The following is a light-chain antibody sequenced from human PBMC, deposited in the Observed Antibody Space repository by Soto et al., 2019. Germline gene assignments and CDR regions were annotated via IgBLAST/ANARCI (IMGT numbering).Light chain of an antibody. CDR3: QQRSNCPPIT. J-gene: IGKJ5*01. CDR2: DAS. Sequence: EIVLTQSPATLSLSPGERATLSCRASQSVSSYLAWYQQKPGQAPRLLIYDASNRATGIPARFSGSGSGTDVTLTISSREPEDFAVYYCQQRSNCPPITFGQGTRLEIK. CDR1: QSVSSY. V-gene: IGKV3-11*01.